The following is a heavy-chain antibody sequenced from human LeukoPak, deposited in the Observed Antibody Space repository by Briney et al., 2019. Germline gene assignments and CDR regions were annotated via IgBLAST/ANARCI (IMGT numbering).Heavy chain of an antibody. V-gene: IGHV3-21*06. CDR2: ISSSSSYI. J-gene: IGHJ4*02. D-gene: IGHD6-19*01. CDR1: GFTFSSYS. Sequence: GGSLRLSCAASGFTFSSYSMNWVRQAPGKGLEWVSSISSSSSYIYHADSVKGRFTISRDNAKNSLYLQMNSLRADDTAVYYCARDRVPYSSGWYPVVPTDYWGQGTLVTVSS. CDR3: ARDRVPYSSGWYPVVPTDY.